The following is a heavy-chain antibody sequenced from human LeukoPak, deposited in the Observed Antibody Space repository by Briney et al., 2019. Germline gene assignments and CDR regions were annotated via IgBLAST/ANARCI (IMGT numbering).Heavy chain of an antibody. CDR2: FIPIFGTA. Sequence: SVKVSCKASGGTFSSYAISWVRQAPGQGLEWMGGFIPIFGTANYAQKFQGRVTITADESTSKAYMELRSLRSEDTAVYYCARDPFNCWGGSCCCEGSDYWGQAALVTVCS. V-gene: IGHV1-69*13. D-gene: IGHD2-15*01. J-gene: IGHJ4*02. CDR3: ARDPFNCWGGSCCCEGSDY. CDR1: GGTFSSYA.